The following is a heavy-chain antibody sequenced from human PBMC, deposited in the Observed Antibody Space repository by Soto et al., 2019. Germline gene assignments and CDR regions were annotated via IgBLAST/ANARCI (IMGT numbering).Heavy chain of an antibody. D-gene: IGHD2-21*02. V-gene: IGHV4-39*01. CDR1: VGSISSSSYY. Sequence: SETLSLTCTVSVGSISSSSYYWGWIRQPPGKGLEWIGSIYYSGSTYYNPSLKSRVTISVDTSKNQFSLKLSSVTAADTAVYYCARLKRVVVTVIDYWGQGTLVTVSS. CDR3: ARLKRVVVTVIDY. J-gene: IGHJ4*02. CDR2: IYYSGST.